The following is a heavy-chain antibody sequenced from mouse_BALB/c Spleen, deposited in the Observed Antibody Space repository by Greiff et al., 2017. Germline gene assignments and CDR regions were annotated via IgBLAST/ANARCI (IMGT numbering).Heavy chain of an antibody. CDR3: ARPTYGNYGYFDV. J-gene: IGHJ1*01. CDR1: GFNIKDTY. D-gene: IGHD2-1*01. CDR2: IEPANGNT. Sequence: VQLQQSGAELVKPGASVKLSCTASGFNIKDTYMHWVKQRPEQGLEWIGRIEPANGNTKYDPKFQGKATITADTSSNTAYLRLSSLTSEDTAVYYCARPTYGNYGYFDVWGAGTTVTVSS. V-gene: IGHV14-3*02.